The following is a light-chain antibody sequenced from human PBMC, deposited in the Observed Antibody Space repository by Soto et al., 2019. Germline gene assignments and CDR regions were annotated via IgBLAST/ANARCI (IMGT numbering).Light chain of an antibody. J-gene: IGLJ2*01. CDR1: SSNIGASYG. CDR2: GNN. CDR3: QSYDSSLSGSV. Sequence: QSVLTQPTSVSGAPGQRVTIPCTGSSSNIGASYGVHWYQHFPGTAPKLLIYGNNNRPSGVPDRFSGSKSGTSASLVITGLQAEDEADYYCQSYDSSLSGSVFGGGTQLTVL. V-gene: IGLV1-40*01.